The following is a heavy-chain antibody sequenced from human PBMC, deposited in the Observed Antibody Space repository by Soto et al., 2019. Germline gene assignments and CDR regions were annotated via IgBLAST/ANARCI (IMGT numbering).Heavy chain of an antibody. CDR1: GFTFDDYA. CDR3: EKDMEGSMYYDFWSAALPAAFDI. V-gene: IGHV3-9*01. CDR2: ISWNSGCI. D-gene: IGHD3-3*01. J-gene: IGHJ3*02. Sequence: DVQLVESGGGLVQPGRSLRLSCAASGFTFDDYAMHWVRQAPGKGLEWVSGISWNSGCIGYADSVKGRFTISRDNAKNSLYLQMNSLRAEDTALYYCEKDMEGSMYYDFWSAALPAAFDIWGQGTMVTVSS.